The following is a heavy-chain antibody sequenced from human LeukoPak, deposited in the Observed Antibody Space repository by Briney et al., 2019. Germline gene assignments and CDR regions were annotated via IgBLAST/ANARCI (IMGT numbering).Heavy chain of an antibody. J-gene: IGHJ4*02. D-gene: IGHD4-17*01. CDR1: GFTFSNYG. V-gene: IGHV3-30*12. CDR3: ARENDYALDY. Sequence: GGSLILSCAASGFTFSNYGMHWVRQAPGKGLEWVAVIRYVGSDKYYADSVKGRFTISRDNSQNTMYLQMNSLRAEDTAVYYCARENDYALDYWGQGTLVTVSS. CDR2: IRYVGSDK.